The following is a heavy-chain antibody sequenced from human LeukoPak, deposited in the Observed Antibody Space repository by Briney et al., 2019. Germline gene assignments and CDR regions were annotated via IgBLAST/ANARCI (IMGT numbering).Heavy chain of an antibody. CDR2: ISGGGETR. D-gene: IGHD3-22*01. J-gene: IGHJ4*02. Sequence: PGGSLRLSCAASGFTFNTYEMNWVRQAPGKGLEWVSYISGGGETRYYADSVKGRFTISRDNGKNSLYLQMNSLRVEDTAVYYCARDASGGYLPFDYWGLGTPVTVSS. V-gene: IGHV3-48*03. CDR3: ARDASGGYLPFDY. CDR1: GFTFNTYE.